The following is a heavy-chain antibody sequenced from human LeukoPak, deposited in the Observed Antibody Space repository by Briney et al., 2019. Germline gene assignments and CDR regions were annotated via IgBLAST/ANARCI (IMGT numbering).Heavy chain of an antibody. V-gene: IGHV3-74*03. CDR2: ISSDGSST. D-gene: IGHD2-21*02. J-gene: IGHJ1*01. CDR3: AITVDCRATTDCYSYF. CDR1: GFTFSNYY. Sequence: PGGSLRLSCSASGFTFSNYYMHWARQAPGKGLVWVSRISSDGSSTTYADSVKGRFTISRDNAKDTLYLQVNSLRAEDTAVYYCAITVDCRATTDCYSYF.